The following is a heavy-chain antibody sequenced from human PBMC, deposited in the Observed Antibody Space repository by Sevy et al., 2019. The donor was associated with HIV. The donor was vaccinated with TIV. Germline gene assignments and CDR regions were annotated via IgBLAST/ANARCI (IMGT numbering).Heavy chain of an antibody. Sequence: GGSLRLSCAASGFTFSSYGMHWVRQAPGKGLEWVAVIWYDGSNKYYADSVKGRFTISRDNSKNTLYLQMNSLRAEDTAVYYCARTNPDTAMVYFDYWGQGTLVTVSS. CDR1: GFTFSSYG. D-gene: IGHD5-18*01. J-gene: IGHJ4*02. CDR2: IWYDGSNK. V-gene: IGHV3-33*01. CDR3: ARTNPDTAMVYFDY.